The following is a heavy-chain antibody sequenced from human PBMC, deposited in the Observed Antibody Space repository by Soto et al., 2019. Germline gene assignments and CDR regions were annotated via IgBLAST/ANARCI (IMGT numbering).Heavy chain of an antibody. V-gene: IGHV4-59*11. J-gene: IGHJ4*02. D-gene: IGHD5-12*01. Sequence: PSETLSLTCTLSGDSISAHSWSWVRQPPGKGLEWIGNIHYNGNTKYNPSLKSRVTMSVDTSKNQFSLKLICVTAADTAKYFCAREGNLGRWLQPLDFWGQGTLVTVSS. CDR2: IHYNGNT. CDR1: GDSISAHS. CDR3: AREGNLGRWLQPLDF.